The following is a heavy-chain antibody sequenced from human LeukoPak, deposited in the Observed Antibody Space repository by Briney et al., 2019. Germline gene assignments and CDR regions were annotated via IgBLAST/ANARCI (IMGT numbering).Heavy chain of an antibody. CDR2: MNPNSGNT. CDR3: VRALSIGYCSSTSCDWFDT. CDR1: GYTFTSYD. J-gene: IGHJ5*02. Sequence: ASVTLSFTSSGYTFTSYDINWVRHATAQGLEWMGLMNPNSGNTGYAQKFQGRVTLTRTTSISTGYMELSSLRSEDTAVYYCVRALSIGYCSSTSCDWFDTWGQGTLVTVSS. D-gene: IGHD2-2*01. V-gene: IGHV1-8*01.